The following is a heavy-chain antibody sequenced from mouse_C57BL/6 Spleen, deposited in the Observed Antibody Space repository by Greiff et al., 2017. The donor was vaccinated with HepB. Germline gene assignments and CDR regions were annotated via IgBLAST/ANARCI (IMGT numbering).Heavy chain of an antibody. Sequence: EVKLMESGGGLVQPGGSMKLSCVASGFTFSNYWMNWVRQSPEKGLEWVAQIRLKSDNYATHYAESVKGRFTISRDDSKSSVYLQMNNLRAEDTGIYYCTDSNYVDYAMDYWGQGTSVTVSS. CDR1: GFTFSNYW. J-gene: IGHJ4*01. D-gene: IGHD2-5*01. CDR2: IRLKSDNYAT. CDR3: TDSNYVDYAMDY. V-gene: IGHV6-3*01.